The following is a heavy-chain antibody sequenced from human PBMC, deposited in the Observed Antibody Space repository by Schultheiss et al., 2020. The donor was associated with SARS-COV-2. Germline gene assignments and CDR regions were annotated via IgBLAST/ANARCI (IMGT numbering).Heavy chain of an antibody. CDR2: IYYSGST. CDR1: GGSISSSSYY. D-gene: IGHD1-26*01. Sequence: SETLSLTCTVSGGSISSSSYYWGWIRQPPGKGLEWIGYIYYSGSTNYNPSLKSRVTISVDTSKNQFSLKLSSVTAADTAVYYCARGTWEQPLDYWGQGTLVTVSS. V-gene: IGHV4-61*05. J-gene: IGHJ4*02. CDR3: ARGTWEQPLDY.